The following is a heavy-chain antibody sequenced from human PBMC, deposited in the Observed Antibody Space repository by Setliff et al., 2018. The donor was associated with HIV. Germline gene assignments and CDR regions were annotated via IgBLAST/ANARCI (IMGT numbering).Heavy chain of an antibody. CDR1: GGSISSYY. J-gene: IGHJ4*02. D-gene: IGHD5-18*01. CDR2: IYTSGST. Sequence: ETLSLTCTVSGGSISSYYWSWIRQPPGKGLEWIGYIYTSGSTNYNPSLKSRVTISIDTSKNQFSLNLASVTAADTAVYYCARTRGYTYGYIDSWAQGTLVTVS. V-gene: IGHV4-4*09. CDR3: ARTRGYTYGYIDS.